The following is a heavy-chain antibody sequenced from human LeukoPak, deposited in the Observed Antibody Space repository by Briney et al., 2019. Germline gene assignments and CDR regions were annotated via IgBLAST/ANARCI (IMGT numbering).Heavy chain of an antibody. CDR1: GDSVSSNSAT. J-gene: IGHJ4*02. CDR3: ARVSGVWFGELSTPFDH. D-gene: IGHD3-10*01. V-gene: IGHV6-1*01. Sequence: SQTLSLTCAISGDSVSSNSATWNRIRQSPSRGLQWLGRTYYRSKWYNDYAVSMKSRLTITPDTSKNQFSLQLNSVTPDDTAVYYCARVSGVWFGELSTPFDHWGQGTLVTVSS. CDR2: TYYRSKWYN.